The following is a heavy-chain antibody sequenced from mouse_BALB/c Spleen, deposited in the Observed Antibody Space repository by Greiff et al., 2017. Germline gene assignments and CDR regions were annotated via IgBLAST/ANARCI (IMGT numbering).Heavy chain of an antibody. J-gene: IGHJ4*01. CDR2: IWSDGST. D-gene: IGHD2-3*01. CDR3: ARHGDGYYVDYYAMDT. CDR1: GFSLTSYG. Sequence: VHLVESGPDLVAPSQSLSITCTVSGFSLTSYGVHWVRQPPGKGLEWLVVIWSDGSTTYNSALKSRLSISKDNSKSQVFLKMNSLQTDDTAVYYWARHGDGYYVDYYAMDTGVKEPQSPSPQ. V-gene: IGHV2-6-2*01.